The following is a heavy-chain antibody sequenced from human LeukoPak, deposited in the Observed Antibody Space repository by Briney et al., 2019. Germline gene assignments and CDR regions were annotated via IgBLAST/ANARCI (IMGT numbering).Heavy chain of an antibody. CDR2: VNPNSGGT. Sequence: ASVKLSCKASGSPFTGSYMHWVREAPGQGLEWRGWVNPNSGGTNYAQTFQGRVTMTRDTSISTAYMELSRLRSADTAVYYCARDPVPAAIRVRRTTWFDPWGQGTLVTVSS. V-gene: IGHV1-2*02. J-gene: IGHJ5*02. CDR3: ARDPVPAAIRVRRTTWFDP. D-gene: IGHD2-2*02. CDR1: GSPFTGSY.